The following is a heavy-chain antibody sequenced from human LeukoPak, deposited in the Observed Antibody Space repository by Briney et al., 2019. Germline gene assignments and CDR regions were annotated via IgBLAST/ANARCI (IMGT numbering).Heavy chain of an antibody. CDR3: AKVIGYYGSGSYSLFDY. CDR2: ISYDGSNK. D-gene: IGHD3-10*01. V-gene: IGHV3-30*18. CDR1: GFTFSSYG. Sequence: GGSLRLSCAASGFTFSSYGMHWVRQAPGKGLEWVAVISYDGSNKYYADSVKGRFTISRDNSKNTLYLQMNSLRAEDTAVYYCAKVIGYYGSGSYSLFDYWGQGTLVTVSS. J-gene: IGHJ4*02.